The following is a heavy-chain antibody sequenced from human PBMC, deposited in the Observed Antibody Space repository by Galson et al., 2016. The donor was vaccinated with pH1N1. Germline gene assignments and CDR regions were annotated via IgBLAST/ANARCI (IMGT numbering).Heavy chain of an antibody. D-gene: IGHD4-17*01. Sequence: SGAEVKKPGESLKISCKASGYSFISQWIAWVRQVPGKGLEWVGVVNPGGSTIRYSPSFQGQVTISSDKSISTAYLQWISLRASDTATYYCARQYDFGDYRRNAFESWGQGTLFTVSS. CDR3: ARQYDFGDYRRNAFES. V-gene: IGHV5-51*03. CDR1: GYSFISQW. CDR2: VNPGGSTI. J-gene: IGHJ3*02.